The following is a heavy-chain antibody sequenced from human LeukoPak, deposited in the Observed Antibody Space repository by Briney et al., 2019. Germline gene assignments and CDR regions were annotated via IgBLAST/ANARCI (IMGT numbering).Heavy chain of an antibody. CDR1: GYSISSGYY. J-gene: IGHJ4*02. Sequence: ASETLSLTCAVSGYSISSGYYWGWIRPPPGKGPEWIGSIYRSGSTYYNPSLKSRVTISVDTSKNQFSLKLTSVTAADTAVYYCARYHCSTTSCINYFDYWGQGTLLTVSS. CDR3: ARYHCSTTSCINYFDY. CDR2: IYRSGST. V-gene: IGHV4-38-2*01. D-gene: IGHD2-2*01.